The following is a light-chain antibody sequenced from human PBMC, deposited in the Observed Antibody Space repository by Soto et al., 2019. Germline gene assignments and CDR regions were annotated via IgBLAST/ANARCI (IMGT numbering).Light chain of an antibody. J-gene: IGKJ2*01. CDR3: QQRGA. CDR1: QSVGRS. CDR2: DAS. Sequence: EVVLTQSPATLSLSPGERATLSCRASQSVGRSLAWYQQKLGQAPRLLIYDASNRAPGIPGRFSGSGSGTDFTLTISSLEPEDFAVYYCQQRGAFGQGTKVEIK. V-gene: IGKV3-11*01.